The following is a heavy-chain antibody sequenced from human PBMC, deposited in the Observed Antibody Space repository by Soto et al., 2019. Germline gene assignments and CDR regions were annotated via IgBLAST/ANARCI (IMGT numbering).Heavy chain of an antibody. CDR3: ARGVVSTGYFDY. J-gene: IGHJ4*02. D-gene: IGHD5-12*01. V-gene: IGHV3-72*01. CDR2: SRDKVHSHTT. CDR1: GFTFSDHY. Sequence: EVQLAESGGGLVQPGGSLRLSCAASGFTFSDHYMDWVRQAPGKGLEWVGRSRDKVHSHTTEYAASVKGRFTISRGDSESSLYLQMNSPKTEDTAVYYCARGVVSTGYFDYWGQGTLVTVSS.